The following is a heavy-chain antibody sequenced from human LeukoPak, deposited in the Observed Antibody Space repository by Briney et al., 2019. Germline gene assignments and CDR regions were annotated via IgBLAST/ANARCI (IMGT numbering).Heavy chain of an antibody. CDR3: ARSPTASSSSWFDP. V-gene: IGHV5-51*01. D-gene: IGHD6-6*01. J-gene: IGHJ5*02. CDR1: GYSFTNYW. CDR2: TYPGDSDN. Sequence: GETLKISCQGSGYSFTNYWIGGVRPMRGKGLAWMGITYPGDSDNSYSPSFHGLVTISADKSISTAYLQWSSLKASDTAMYYCARSPTASSSSWFDPWGQGTLVTVSS.